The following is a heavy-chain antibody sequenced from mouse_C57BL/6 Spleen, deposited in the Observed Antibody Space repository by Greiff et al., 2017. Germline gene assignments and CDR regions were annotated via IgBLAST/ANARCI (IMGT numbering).Heavy chain of an antibody. Sequence: VQLQQSGPELVKPGASVKISCKASGYAFSSSWMNWVKQRPGKGLEWIGRIYPGDGDTNYNGKFKGKATLTADKSSSTAYMQLSSLTSEDSAVYFCASSTMVTTRYYFDYWGQGTTLTVSS. J-gene: IGHJ2*01. CDR1: GYAFSSSW. D-gene: IGHD2-2*01. CDR2: IYPGDGDT. CDR3: ASSTMVTTRYYFDY. V-gene: IGHV1-82*01.